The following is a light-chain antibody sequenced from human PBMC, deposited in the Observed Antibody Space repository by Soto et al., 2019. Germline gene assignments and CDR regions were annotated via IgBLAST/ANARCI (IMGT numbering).Light chain of an antibody. V-gene: IGKV3-11*01. Sequence: EIVLTQSPATLSLSPGERSTLSCRASQSVSSHLVWFQQKPGQAPRLLIYDASSRATGIPARFSGSGSGTDFTLTSSSLEPEDFAVYYCHQRSNWPITFGQGTKVDIK. CDR1: QSVSSH. J-gene: IGKJ1*01. CDR3: HQRSNWPIT. CDR2: DAS.